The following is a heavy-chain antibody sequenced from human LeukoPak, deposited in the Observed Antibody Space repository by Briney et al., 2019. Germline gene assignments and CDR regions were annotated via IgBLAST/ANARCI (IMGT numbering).Heavy chain of an antibody. Sequence: ASVKVSCKASGYTFTGYYIHWVRQAPGQGLEWMGWINPNSGDTNYAQKFQGRVTMTRDTSISTAYMELSRLTSDDTAVYYCARDGVAGGFDYWGQGILVTVSS. CDR3: ARDGVAGGFDY. CDR1: GYTFTGYY. D-gene: IGHD6-19*01. CDR2: INPNSGDT. V-gene: IGHV1-2*02. J-gene: IGHJ4*02.